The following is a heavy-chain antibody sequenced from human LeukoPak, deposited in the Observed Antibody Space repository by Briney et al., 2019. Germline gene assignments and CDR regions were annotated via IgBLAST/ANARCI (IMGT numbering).Heavy chain of an antibody. J-gene: IGHJ3*02. CDR1: GGSISSGSYY. V-gene: IGHV4-61*02. CDR2: IYTSGST. Sequence: PSETLSLTCTVSGGSISSGSYYWSWIRQPAGKGLGWIGRIYTSGSTNYNPSLKSRVTISVDTSKNQFSLKLSSVTAADTAVYYCARDAAAKGFTTTGWYAEREVAFDIWGQGTMVTVSS. D-gene: IGHD2-15*01. CDR3: ARDAAAKGFTTTGWYAEREVAFDI.